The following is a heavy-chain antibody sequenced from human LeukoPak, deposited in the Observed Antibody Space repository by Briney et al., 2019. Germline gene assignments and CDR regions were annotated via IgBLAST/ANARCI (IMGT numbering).Heavy chain of an antibody. D-gene: IGHD3-22*01. CDR1: GYTFTSYG. Sequence: GASVKDSCKASGYTFTSYGIGWVRQAPGQGLEWMGWISAYNGYTKYAEKLQGRVTMTTDTSTSTAYMELRSLRSDDTAVYYCARAKYDSSGYYWFDPWGQGTLVTVSS. CDR3: ARAKYDSSGYYWFDP. J-gene: IGHJ5*02. V-gene: IGHV1-18*01. CDR2: ISAYNGYT.